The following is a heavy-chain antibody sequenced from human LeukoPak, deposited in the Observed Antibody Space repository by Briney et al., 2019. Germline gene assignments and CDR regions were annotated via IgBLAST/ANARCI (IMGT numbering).Heavy chain of an antibody. CDR3: ARVGAAPGHFDY. J-gene: IGHJ4*02. Sequence: ASVNVSCKTSVYTFTRYYMYWVRQAPGQGLEWIGWISTYSGNTNYAHNLQGRITVTTETSTSTAYMELRSLRSDDTAVYYCARVGAAPGHFDYWGQGTQLTVSS. CDR1: VYTFTRYY. D-gene: IGHD6-13*01. V-gene: IGHV1-18*04. CDR2: ISTYSGNT.